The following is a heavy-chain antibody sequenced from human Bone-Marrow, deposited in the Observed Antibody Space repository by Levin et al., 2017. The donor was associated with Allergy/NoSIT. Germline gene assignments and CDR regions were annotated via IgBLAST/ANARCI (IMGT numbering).Heavy chain of an antibody. CDR3: AAFTSDYIDY. V-gene: IGHV1-58*01. D-gene: IGHD3-3*01. CDR1: GFSFTSAA. J-gene: IGHJ4*02. CDR2: VVVGSGST. Sequence: SVKVSCETSGFSFTSAAVQWVRQARGQRLEWVGWVVVGSGSTKYAETFKERVTITRDVSAGRAYMELRGLRPEDTAVYYCAAFTSDYIDYWGQGTLVTVSS.